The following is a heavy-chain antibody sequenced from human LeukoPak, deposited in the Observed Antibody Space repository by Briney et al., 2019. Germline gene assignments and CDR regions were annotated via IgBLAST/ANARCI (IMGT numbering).Heavy chain of an antibody. Sequence: PGGSLRLSCAASGFTFSGSSMHWLRQASGKGLEWVGRIRSKANSYATAYAASVKGRFTISRDDLKDTAYLQMNSLKTEDTAVYYCTATYSGESGWGQGTLVTVSS. CDR2: IRSKANSYAT. J-gene: IGHJ4*02. CDR1: GFTFSGSS. V-gene: IGHV3-73*01. D-gene: IGHD2-15*01. CDR3: TATYSGESG.